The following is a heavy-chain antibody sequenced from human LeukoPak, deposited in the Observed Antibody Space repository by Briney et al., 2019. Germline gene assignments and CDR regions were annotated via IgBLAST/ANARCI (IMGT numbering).Heavy chain of an antibody. V-gene: IGHV6-1*01. Sequence: SQTLALTCAISGDSVSSNSVTWNWSRQSPSRGLEWLGRTYYRSTWYNHYAVSMRGRITVNPDTSKNQFSLHLYSVTPDDTAVYYCARSLAKYDCFDPWGQGILVTVSS. D-gene: IGHD4/OR15-4a*01. CDR3: ARSLAKYDCFDP. CDR1: GDSVSSNSVT. CDR2: TYYRSTWYN. J-gene: IGHJ5*02.